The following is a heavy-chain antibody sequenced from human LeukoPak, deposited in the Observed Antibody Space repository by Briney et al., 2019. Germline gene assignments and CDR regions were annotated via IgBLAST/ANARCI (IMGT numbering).Heavy chain of an antibody. CDR2: TNPDGSTT. D-gene: IGHD3-10*01. CDR3: ARETPRGGRYYFDY. CDR1: GFTFSGYW. J-gene: IGHJ4*02. Sequence: GGSLRLSCAASGFTFSGYWMHWVRQAPGKGLLWVSRTNPDGSTTTYADSVKGRFTISRDNAKNTLYLQMNSLRAEDTALYYCARETPRGGRYYFDYWGQGALVTVSS. V-gene: IGHV3-74*03.